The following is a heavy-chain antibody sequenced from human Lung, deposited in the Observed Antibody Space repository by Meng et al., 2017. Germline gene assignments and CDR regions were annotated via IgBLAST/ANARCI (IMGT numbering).Heavy chain of an antibody. D-gene: IGHD6-19*01. CDR1: GGSFSGYY. V-gene: IGHV4-34*02. CDR3: VRRTYSSGWYFDY. Sequence: VQPQQWGARLLKASETLSLTCAVYGGSFSGYYWSWIRPPPGKGLEWIGEIIGSGSTNYNPSLKSRVTISVDTSKNQFSLRVTSVTAADRAVYYCVRRTYSSGWYFDYWGQGTLVTVSS. J-gene: IGHJ4*02. CDR2: IIGSGST.